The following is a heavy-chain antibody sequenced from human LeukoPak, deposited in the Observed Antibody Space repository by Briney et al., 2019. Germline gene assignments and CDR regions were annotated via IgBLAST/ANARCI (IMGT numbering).Heavy chain of an antibody. CDR1: GFTFSSYA. J-gene: IGHJ4*02. CDR2: ISGSGGST. CDR3: ARGGALGVLSQFDY. V-gene: IGHV3-23*01. D-gene: IGHD2-8*01. Sequence: PGGSLRLSCAASGFTFSSYAMSWVRQAPGKGLEWVSAISGSGGSTYYADSVKGRFTISRDNSKNTLYLQMNSLRAEDTAVYYCARGGALGVLSQFDYWGQGTLVTVSS.